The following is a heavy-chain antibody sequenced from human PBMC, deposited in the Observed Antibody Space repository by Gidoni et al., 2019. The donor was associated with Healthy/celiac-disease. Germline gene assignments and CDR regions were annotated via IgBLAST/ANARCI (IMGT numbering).Heavy chain of an antibody. CDR3: ARDILRYCSSTSCWSGFDY. V-gene: IGHV4-4*07. CDR1: GGSISSYY. CDR2: IYTSGST. D-gene: IGHD2-2*01. J-gene: IGHJ4*02. Sequence: QVQLQESGPGLVKPSETLSLTCTFSGGSISSYYWSWTRQPAGKGLEWIGRIYTSGSTNYNPSLKSRVTMSVDTSKNQFSLKLSSVTAADTAVYYCARDILRYCSSTSCWSGFDYWGQGTLVTVSS.